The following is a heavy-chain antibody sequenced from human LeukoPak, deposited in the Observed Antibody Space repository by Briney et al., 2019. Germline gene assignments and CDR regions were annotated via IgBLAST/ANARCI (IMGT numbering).Heavy chain of an antibody. CDR3: ARGSGYFGPGSSYQFDY. CDR2: ISSSSTTI. D-gene: IGHD3-10*01. CDR1: GFTFSTYT. V-gene: IGHV3-48*02. J-gene: IGHJ4*02. Sequence: PGGSLRLSCAASGFTFSTYTMNWVRQAPGRGLEWVSCISSSSTTISYADSVKGRFTVSRDNAKNSLYLQMNGLRDEDTAVYYCARGSGYFGPGSSYQFDYWGQGSLVTVSS.